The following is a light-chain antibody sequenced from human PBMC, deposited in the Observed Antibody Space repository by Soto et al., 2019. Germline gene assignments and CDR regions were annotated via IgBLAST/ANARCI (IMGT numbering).Light chain of an antibody. Sequence: QSALTQPPSASGSPGQSVTISCTGTSSDVGGYNYVSWYQQHPGKAPKLMIYEVSKRPSGVPDRFSGSKPGNTASLTVSGLQAEDKADYYCSSYAGSNNVVFGGGTKVTVL. CDR1: SSDVGGYNY. CDR3: SSYAGSNNVV. CDR2: EVS. V-gene: IGLV2-8*01. J-gene: IGLJ2*01.